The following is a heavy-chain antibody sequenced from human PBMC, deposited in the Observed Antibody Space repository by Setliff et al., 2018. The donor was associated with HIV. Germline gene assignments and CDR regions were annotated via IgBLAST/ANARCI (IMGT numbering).Heavy chain of an antibody. Sequence: VKVSCRASGGIFMNSAFNWVRQARGQGLEWMGSIIPIFGTGNYAQKFQGRVTITEDESTSTAYMELRGLRSEDTALYYCATGRHYYDSSDYPANPFDVWGQGTLVTVSS. CDR3: ATGRHYYDSSDYPANPFDV. V-gene: IGHV1-69*13. J-gene: IGHJ3*01. D-gene: IGHD3-22*01. CDR2: IIPIFGTG. CDR1: GGIFMNSA.